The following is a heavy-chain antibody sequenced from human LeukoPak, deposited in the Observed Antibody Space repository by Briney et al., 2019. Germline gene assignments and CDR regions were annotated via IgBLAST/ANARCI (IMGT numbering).Heavy chain of an antibody. CDR3: ARAGLGVATIDY. CDR1: GFTFSSFG. Sequence: GGSLRLSCAASGFTFSSFGMNWVRQAPGKGLEWVSYISRSGLTIYYADSVKGRFTISRDNAKNSLYLQMNSLRAEDTAVYYCARAGLGVATIDYWGQGTLVTVSS. V-gene: IGHV3-48*04. J-gene: IGHJ4*02. CDR2: ISRSGLTI. D-gene: IGHD3-3*01.